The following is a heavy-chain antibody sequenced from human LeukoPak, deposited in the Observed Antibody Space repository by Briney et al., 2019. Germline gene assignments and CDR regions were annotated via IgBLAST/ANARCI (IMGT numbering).Heavy chain of an antibody. Sequence: SGPTLVKPTQTLTLTCTFSGFSLSSSGVAVGWIRQPPGKALEWLALIYRHDEKRYSPVLKSRLTITKDTSKNQVVLTMTNVDPVDAATYYCAHRRGGDFDYWGQGTLVTVSS. CDR1: GFSLSSSGVA. J-gene: IGHJ4*02. CDR2: IYRHDEK. CDR3: AHRRGGDFDY. D-gene: IGHD3-16*01. V-gene: IGHV2-5*01.